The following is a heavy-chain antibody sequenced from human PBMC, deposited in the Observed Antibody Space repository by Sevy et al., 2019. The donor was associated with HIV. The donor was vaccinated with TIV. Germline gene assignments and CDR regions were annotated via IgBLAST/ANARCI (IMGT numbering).Heavy chain of an antibody. J-gene: IGHJ3*02. CDR1: GGSFSGYY. V-gene: IGHV4-34*01. Sequence: SETLSLTCAVYGGSFSGYYWSWIRQPPGKGLEWIGEINHSGSTNYNPSLKSRVTISVDTSKNQFSLKLGSVTAAETAVYYCARSRIAVAVPAAFDIWGQGTMVTVSS. D-gene: IGHD6-19*01. CDR3: ARSRIAVAVPAAFDI. CDR2: INHSGST.